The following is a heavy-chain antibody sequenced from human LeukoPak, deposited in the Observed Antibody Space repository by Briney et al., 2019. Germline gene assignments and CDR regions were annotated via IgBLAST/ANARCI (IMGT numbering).Heavy chain of an antibody. J-gene: IGHJ4*02. D-gene: IGHD3-22*01. Sequence: GASVKVSCKASGYTFTGYYMHWVRQAPGQGLEWMGWINPNSGGTNYAQKFQGRVTITRDTSISTAYMELSRLRSDDTAVYYCALKRVDYYDSSGYGSIFDYWGQGTLVTVSS. CDR2: INPNSGGT. CDR3: ALKRVDYYDSSGYGSIFDY. V-gene: IGHV1-2*02. CDR1: GYTFTGYY.